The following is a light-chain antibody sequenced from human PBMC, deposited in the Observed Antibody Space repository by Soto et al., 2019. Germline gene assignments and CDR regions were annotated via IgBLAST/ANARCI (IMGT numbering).Light chain of an antibody. CDR1: SSDVGSYNL. J-gene: IGLJ1*01. CDR3: CSYAGSSSYV. Sequence: QCVLNKPASVYGVPGRWITISCTGTSSDVGSYNLVSWYQQHPGKAPKLMIYEGSKRPSGVSNRFSGSKSGNTASLTISGLQAEDEADYYCCSYAGSSSYVFGTGTKVTVL. V-gene: IGLV2-23*01. CDR2: EGS.